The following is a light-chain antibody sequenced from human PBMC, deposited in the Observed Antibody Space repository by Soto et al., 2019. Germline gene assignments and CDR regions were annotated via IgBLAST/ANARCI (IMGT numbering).Light chain of an antibody. J-gene: IGKJ2*01. CDR3: QQYGSSPPKYT. Sequence: EIVLTQSPGTLSLSPGERATLSCRASQSVSSSYLAWYQQKPGQAPRLLIYCASSRATDIPDRFSGSGSGTDFTLTISRLEPEDFAVYYCQQYGSSPPKYTFGQGTKLEIK. V-gene: IGKV3-20*01. CDR2: CAS. CDR1: QSVSSSY.